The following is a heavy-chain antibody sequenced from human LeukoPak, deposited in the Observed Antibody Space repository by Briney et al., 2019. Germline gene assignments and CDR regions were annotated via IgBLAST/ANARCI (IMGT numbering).Heavy chain of an antibody. D-gene: IGHD1-1*01. J-gene: IGHJ3*02. CDR3: TRDRIGTGTTGDAFDI. V-gene: IGHV3-30-3*01. Sequence: GGSLRLSCAASGFTFSSYAMHWVRQAPGKGLEWVAVISYDGSNKYYADSVKGRFTISRDNSKNTLYLQMNSLKSEDTAVYYCTRDRIGTGTTGDAFDIWGQGTMLIVSS. CDR1: GFTFSSYA. CDR2: ISYDGSNK.